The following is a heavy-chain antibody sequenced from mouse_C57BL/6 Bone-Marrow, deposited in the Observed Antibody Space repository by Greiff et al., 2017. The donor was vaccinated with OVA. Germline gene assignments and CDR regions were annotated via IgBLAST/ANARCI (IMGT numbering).Heavy chain of an antibody. V-gene: IGHV14-3*01. CDR3: ARRGVDY. J-gene: IGHJ2*01. CDR2: IDPATGNT. Sequence: EVKLVESVAELVRPGASVKLSCTASGFKIKHNYMHWVKQRPEHGLEWIGRIDPATGNTTYAPKFQGKATITAATSSNTAYLQLSSLTSEDTAIYYCARRGVDYWGQGTTLSVAS. CDR1: GFKIKHNY.